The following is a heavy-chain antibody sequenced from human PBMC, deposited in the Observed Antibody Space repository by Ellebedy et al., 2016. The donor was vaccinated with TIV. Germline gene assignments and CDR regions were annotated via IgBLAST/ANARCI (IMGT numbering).Heavy chain of an antibody. CDR3: ARAGGSNYFLFED. V-gene: IGHV3-66*01. Sequence: PGESLRLSCAASGFSVSSKYMSWVRQAPGKGLEWVSFVKADGSAYYADSVKGRFTISRDHSKNTLYLHMNSLRGDDTALYYCARAGGSNYFLFEDWGQGTLVTVSS. J-gene: IGHJ4*02. CDR1: GFSVSSKY. CDR2: VKADGSA. D-gene: IGHD4-11*01.